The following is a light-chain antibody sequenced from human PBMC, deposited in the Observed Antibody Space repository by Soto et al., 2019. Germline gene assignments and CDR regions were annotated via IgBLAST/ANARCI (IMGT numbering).Light chain of an antibody. CDR1: QIISSY. V-gene: IGKV1-39*01. CDR2: ATS. Sequence: DIQLTQSPSSLSASVGDRVTITCRASQIISSYLNWYQHKPGVAPKLLIYATSSLQSGVSSRFSGSGSGTEFTLTISSLQPEDFATYSCQLSYTLPLTYGGGTKVETK. J-gene: IGKJ4*02. CDR3: QLSYTLPLT.